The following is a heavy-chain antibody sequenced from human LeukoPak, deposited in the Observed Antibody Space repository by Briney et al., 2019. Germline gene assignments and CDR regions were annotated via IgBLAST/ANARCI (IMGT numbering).Heavy chain of an antibody. J-gene: IGHJ4*02. CDR3: AKAAAAPGFDF. D-gene: IGHD6-13*01. V-gene: IGHV3-23*01. CDR2: VSGSGDRM. CDR1: GFTSSSYA. Sequence: GGSLRLSCAASGFTSSSYALNWVRQAPGKGLEWVATVSGSGDRMYHADSVKGRLTISRDNSKNTIYLQMNSLRAEDTALYYCAKAAAAPGFDFWGQGTLVTVSS.